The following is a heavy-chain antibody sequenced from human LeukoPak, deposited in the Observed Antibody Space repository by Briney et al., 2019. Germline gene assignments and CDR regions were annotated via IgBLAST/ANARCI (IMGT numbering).Heavy chain of an antibody. V-gene: IGHV5-51*01. J-gene: IGHJ6*02. Sequence: VEPLKISCKGSGYSFTSYWIGWVRQMPGKGLEWMGIIYPGDSDTRYSPSFQGQVTISADKSISTAYLQWSSLKASDTAMYYCARILRCGNYYGSGSYSSYYYYGMDVWGQGTTVTVSS. CDR3: ARILRCGNYYGSGSYSSYYYYGMDV. D-gene: IGHD3-10*01. CDR1: GYSFTSYW. CDR2: IYPGDSDT.